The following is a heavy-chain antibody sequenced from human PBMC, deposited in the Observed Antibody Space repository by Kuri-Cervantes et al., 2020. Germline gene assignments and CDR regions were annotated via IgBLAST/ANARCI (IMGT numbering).Heavy chain of an antibody. CDR3: TTRPNIVVVPAATRLYYYYGMDV. J-gene: IGHJ6*02. V-gene: IGHV3-15*01. CDR2: IKSNNDGGTT. D-gene: IGHD2-2*01. CDR1: GLTFSDAW. Sequence: GGSLRLSCAASGLTFSDAWMSWVRQAPGKGLEWVGRIKSNNDGGTTDYAAPVKGRFTISRDDSKNTLYLQMNSLKTEDTAVYYCTTRPNIVVVPAATRLYYYYGMDVWGQGTTVTVSS.